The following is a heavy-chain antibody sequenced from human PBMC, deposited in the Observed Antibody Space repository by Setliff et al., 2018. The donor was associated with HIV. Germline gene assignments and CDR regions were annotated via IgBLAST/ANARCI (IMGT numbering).Heavy chain of an antibody. V-gene: IGHV4-4*09. J-gene: IGHJ4*02. CDR1: GGSITRYY. CDR2: IYISGST. D-gene: IGHD1-1*01. CDR3: ARKDWTVAALEY. Sequence: SETLSLTCTVSGGSITRYYWSWIRQSPGKGLEWIGYIYISGSTDYSPSLKSRVTISADTSKNQVSLKLTSVTAADAAVYYCARKDWTVAALEYWGQGTLVTVSS.